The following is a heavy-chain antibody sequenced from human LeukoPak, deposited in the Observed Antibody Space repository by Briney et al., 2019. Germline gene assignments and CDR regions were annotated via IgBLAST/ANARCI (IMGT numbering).Heavy chain of an antibody. CDR1: GFTFSSYG. CDR2: IRYDGSNK. V-gene: IGHV3-30*02. Sequence: GGSLRLSCAASGFTFSSYGMHWVRQAPGKGLEWVAFIRYDGSNKYYADSVKGRFTISRDNSKNTLYLQMNSLRAEDTAVYYCAKGGPYYDSSGYYWGFDYWGQGTLVTVSS. J-gene: IGHJ4*02. D-gene: IGHD3-22*01. CDR3: AKGGPYYDSSGYYWGFDY.